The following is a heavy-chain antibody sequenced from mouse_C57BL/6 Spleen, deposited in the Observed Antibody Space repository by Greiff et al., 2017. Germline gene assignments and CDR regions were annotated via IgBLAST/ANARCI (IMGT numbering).Heavy chain of an antibody. J-gene: IGHJ4*01. CDR1: GFTFSDYG. D-gene: IGHD4-1*01. CDR3: AITGMGAMDY. V-gene: IGHV5-17*01. Sequence: EVHLVESGGGLVKPGGSLKLSCAASGFTFSDYGMHWVRQAPEKGLEWVAYISSGSSTIYYADTVKGRFTISRDNAKNTLFLQMTSLRSEDTAMYYCAITGMGAMDYWGQGTSVTVSS. CDR2: ISSGSSTI.